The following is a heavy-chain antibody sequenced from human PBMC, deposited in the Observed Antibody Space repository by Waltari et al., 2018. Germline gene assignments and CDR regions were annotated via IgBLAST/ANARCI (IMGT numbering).Heavy chain of an antibody. J-gene: IGHJ4*02. CDR3: ASVSGSSYESNF. CDR2: FDPEDGET. D-gene: IGHD1-26*01. CDR1: GYSLTELS. V-gene: IGHV1-24*01. Sequence: QVQLVQSGAEVKKPGASVKVSCKVSGYSLTELSMHWVRQAPGKGLEWMGGFDPEDGETIYGQKFQGRVTMTEDTSTDAAYMELRSMRCEYTAVYYCASVSGSSYESNFWGQGTLVTVSS.